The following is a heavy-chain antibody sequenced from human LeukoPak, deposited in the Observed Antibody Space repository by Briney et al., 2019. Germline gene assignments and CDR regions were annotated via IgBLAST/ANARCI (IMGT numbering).Heavy chain of an antibody. CDR1: GYIFTDYW. Sequence: PGESLKISCQVSGYIFTDYWIGWVRQMPGKGLESMGIICPADSDTAYSPFFQGQVTISADKSISTVYLQWSSLKASDTAMYYCARQSRDGSKTRGYYFDHWGQGTLVTVSS. CDR3: ARQSRDGSKTRGYYFDH. V-gene: IGHV5-51*01. CDR2: ICPADSDT. J-gene: IGHJ4*02. D-gene: IGHD3-10*01.